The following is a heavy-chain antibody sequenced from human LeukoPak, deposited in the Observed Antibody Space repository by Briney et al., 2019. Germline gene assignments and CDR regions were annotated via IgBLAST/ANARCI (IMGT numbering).Heavy chain of an antibody. CDR2: IYHSGST. Sequence: SETLSLTCTVSVGSISSGYYYWSWIRQPPGKGLEWIGEIYHSGSTNYNPSLKSRVTISVDKSKNQFSLKLSSVTAADTAVYYCARSGYYYDSSGYYAHVPDYWGQGTLVTVSS. CDR1: VGSISSGYYY. CDR3: ARSGYYYDSSGYYAHVPDY. D-gene: IGHD3-22*01. J-gene: IGHJ4*02. V-gene: IGHV4-39*07.